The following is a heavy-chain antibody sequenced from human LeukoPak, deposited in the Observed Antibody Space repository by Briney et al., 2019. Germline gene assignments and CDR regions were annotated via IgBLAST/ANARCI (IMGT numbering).Heavy chain of an antibody. CDR2: INSDGSST. CDR3: ARDFSSAMVTLPFDY. CDR1: GFTFSSYW. D-gene: IGHD5-18*01. J-gene: IGHJ4*02. V-gene: IGHV3-74*01. Sequence: GGSLRLSCAASGFTFSSYWMHWVRQAPGKGLVWVSRINSDGSSTSYADSVKGRFTISRDNAKNTLYLQMNSLRAEDTAVYYCARDFSSAMVTLPFDYWGQGTLVTVSS.